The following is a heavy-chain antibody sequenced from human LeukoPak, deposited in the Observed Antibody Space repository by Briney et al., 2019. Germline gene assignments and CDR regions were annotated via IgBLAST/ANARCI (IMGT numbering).Heavy chain of an antibody. CDR2: IRSKAYGGTT. V-gene: IGHV3-49*04. Sequence: GGSLRLSCTASGFTFGDYAMSWVRQAPGKGLEWVGFIRSKAYGGTTEYAASVKGRFTISRDDSKSIAYLQMNSLKTEDTAVYYCTRYGSSYYDFWSGAYFDYWGQGTLVIVSS. CDR1: GFTFGDYA. J-gene: IGHJ4*02. D-gene: IGHD3-3*01. CDR3: TRYGSSYYDFWSGAYFDY.